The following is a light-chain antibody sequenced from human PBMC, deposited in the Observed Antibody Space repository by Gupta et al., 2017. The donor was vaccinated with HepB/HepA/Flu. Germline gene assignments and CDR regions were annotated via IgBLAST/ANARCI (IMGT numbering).Light chain of an antibody. CDR3: QQRSNWPGS. CDR1: QSVSSY. V-gene: IGKV3-11*01. J-gene: IGKJ2*04. CDR2: YAS. Sequence: EIVLTHSRATLSLSPGERATLSCSASQSVSSYLAWYQQKTGQAPRLLIYYASNRATGIPARFSGSGSGTDFTLTISSLEPEDYAVYYCQQRSNWPGSFGQGTKLEIK.